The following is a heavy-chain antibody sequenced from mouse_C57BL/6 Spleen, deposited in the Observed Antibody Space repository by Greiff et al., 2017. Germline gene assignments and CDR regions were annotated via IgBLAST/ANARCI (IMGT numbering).Heavy chain of an antibody. V-gene: IGHV1-80*01. CDR3: AGGRNHWYFEV. CDR1: GYAFSSYW. Sequence: QVQLQQSGAELVKPGASVKLSCKASGYAFSSYWMNWVQQRPGKGLEWIGQIYPGDGDTNYNGKFKGKATLTADKSSSPAYMQLSSLTSEDSAVYCCAGGRNHWYFEVWGTGTTVTVSS. J-gene: IGHJ1*03. CDR2: IYPGDGDT.